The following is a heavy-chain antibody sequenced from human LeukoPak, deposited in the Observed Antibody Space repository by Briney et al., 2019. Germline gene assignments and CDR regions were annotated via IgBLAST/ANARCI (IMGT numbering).Heavy chain of an antibody. CDR1: GGSISSGGYY. Sequence: PSETLSLTCTVSGGSISSGGYYWSWIRQHPGKGLEWIGYIYYSGSTYYNPSLKSRVTISVDTSKNQFSLKLSSVTAADTAVYCCARYDYGDNWFDPWGQGTLVIVSS. CDR2: IYYSGST. J-gene: IGHJ5*02. V-gene: IGHV4-31*03. D-gene: IGHD4-17*01. CDR3: ARYDYGDNWFDP.